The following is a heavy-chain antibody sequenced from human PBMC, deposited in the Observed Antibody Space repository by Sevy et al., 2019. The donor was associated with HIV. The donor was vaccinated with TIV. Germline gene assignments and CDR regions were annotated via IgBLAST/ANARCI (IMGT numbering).Heavy chain of an antibody. Sequence: SETLSLTCTVSGGSITSLYWNWIRQPPGKGLEWIANIYYNGHINYNPSLKSRVTLSLDTSKNQFSLRLSSVTAADTAVYYCASTSCSGGSCYSLIDAWGQGTLVTVSS. CDR3: ASTSCSGGSCYSLIDA. CDR2: IYYNGHI. D-gene: IGHD2-15*01. J-gene: IGHJ4*02. CDR1: GGSITSLY. V-gene: IGHV4-59*08.